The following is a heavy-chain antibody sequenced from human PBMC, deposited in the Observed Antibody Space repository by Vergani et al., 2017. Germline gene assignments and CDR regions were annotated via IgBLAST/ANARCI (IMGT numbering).Heavy chain of an antibody. CDR2: IYYSGST. CDR1: GGSISSYY. CDR3: ARLGQSYEILTGSVFDD. D-gene: IGHD3-9*01. Sequence: QVQLQESGPGLVKPSETLSLTCTVSGGSISSYYWSWIRQPPGKGLEWIGYIYYSGSTNYNPSLKSRVTISVDTSKNQFSLKLSSVTAADTAVYYCARLGQSYEILTGSVFDDWGQGTLVTVSS. J-gene: IGHJ4*02. V-gene: IGHV4-59*01.